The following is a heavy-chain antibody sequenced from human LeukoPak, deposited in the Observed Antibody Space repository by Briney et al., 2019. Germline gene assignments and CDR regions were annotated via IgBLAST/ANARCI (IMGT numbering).Heavy chain of an antibody. CDR3: AKDRDCSSTSCYMGFGAFDI. J-gene: IGHJ3*02. CDR1: GFTFSSYA. V-gene: IGHV3-23*01. CDR2: ITGSGGST. D-gene: IGHD2-2*02. Sequence: GGSLRLSCAASGFTFSSYAMSWVRQAPGKGLEWVSAITGSGGSTYYADSVKGRFTVSRDNSKNTLYLQMNSLRAEDTAVYYCAKDRDCSSTSCYMGFGAFDIWGQGTMVTVSS.